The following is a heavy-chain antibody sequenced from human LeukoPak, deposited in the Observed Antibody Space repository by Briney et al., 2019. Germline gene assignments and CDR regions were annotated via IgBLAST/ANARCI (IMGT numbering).Heavy chain of an antibody. J-gene: IGHJ3*02. Sequence: GGSLRLSCAASGFTFSSYWMSWVRQAPGKGLEWVANIKQDGSEKYYVDSVKGRFTISRDNAKNSLYLQMNSLRAEDTAVYYCARDLTLPPDYGDYLDAFDIWGQGTMVTVSS. V-gene: IGHV3-7*05. CDR2: IKQDGSEK. D-gene: IGHD4-17*01. CDR3: ARDLTLPPDYGDYLDAFDI. CDR1: GFTFSSYW.